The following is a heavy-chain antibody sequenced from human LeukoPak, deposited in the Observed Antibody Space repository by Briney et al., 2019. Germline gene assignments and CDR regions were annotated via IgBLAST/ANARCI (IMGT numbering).Heavy chain of an antibody. V-gene: IGHV1-8*01. CDR1: GYTFTSYD. J-gene: IGHJ5*02. CDR2: MNPNSGNT. CDR3: ARIAAAGTPWFDP. D-gene: IGHD6-13*01. Sequence: ASVKVSCKASGYTFTSYDINWVRQATGQGLEWMGWMNPNSGNTGYAQKFQGRVTMTRNTSISTAYMELSSLRSEDTAVYHCARIAAAGTPWFDPWGQGTLVTVSS.